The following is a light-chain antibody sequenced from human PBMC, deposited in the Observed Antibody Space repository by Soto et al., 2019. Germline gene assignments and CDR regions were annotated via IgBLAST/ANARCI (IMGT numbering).Light chain of an antibody. CDR2: ANT. V-gene: IGLV1-40*01. CDR1: SSNIGAGYD. CDR3: QSYDSSLSVYV. Sequence: QSVLTQPPSVSGAPGQRVTISCAGNSSNIGAGYDVHWFQQLPGTAPKLLVYANTNRPSGVPDRFSGSKSGTSASLAITGLQADDEADYYCQSYDSSLSVYVFGTGTKVTVL. J-gene: IGLJ1*01.